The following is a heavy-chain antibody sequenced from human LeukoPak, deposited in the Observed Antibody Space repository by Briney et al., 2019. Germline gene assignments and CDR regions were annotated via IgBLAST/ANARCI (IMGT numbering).Heavy chain of an antibody. CDR3: ASTAVGYYYYGMDV. CDR2: IYYSGST. Sequence: SSESLSLTCTVSGGSISSYYWSWMRQPPGKGLEWIGYIYYSGSTNYNPSLKSRVTISVDTSKNQFSLKLSSVTAADTAVYYCASTAVGYYYYGMDVWGQGTTVTVSS. CDR1: GGSISSYY. J-gene: IGHJ6*02. D-gene: IGHD6-19*01. V-gene: IGHV4-59*01.